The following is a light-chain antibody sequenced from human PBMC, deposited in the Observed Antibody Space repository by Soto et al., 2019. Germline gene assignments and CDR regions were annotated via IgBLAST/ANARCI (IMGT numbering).Light chain of an antibody. Sequence: EIVLTQSPATLSLSPGERATLSCRASQSISSHLAWYQQIPGQAPRLLLYDASNRATGIPARFRGSGSGTDFTLTISSLEPEDFAVYYCQQRPNWPLTFGGGTKVEIK. V-gene: IGKV3-11*01. J-gene: IGKJ4*01. CDR1: QSISSH. CDR3: QQRPNWPLT. CDR2: DAS.